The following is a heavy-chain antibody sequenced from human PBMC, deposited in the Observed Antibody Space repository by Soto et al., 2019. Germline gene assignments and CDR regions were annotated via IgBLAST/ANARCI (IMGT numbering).Heavy chain of an antibody. J-gene: IGHJ6*03. Sequence: QVQLQESGPGLVKPSETLSLTCTVSGGSISSYYWSWIRQPPGKGLEWIGYIYYSGSTNYNPSLKSRVTISVDTSKTQFSLKLSSVTAADTAVYYCARRIAAAGTQNYYYYMDVWGKGTTVTVSS. D-gene: IGHD6-13*01. CDR2: IYYSGST. V-gene: IGHV4-59*08. CDR1: GGSISSYY. CDR3: ARRIAAAGTQNYYYYMDV.